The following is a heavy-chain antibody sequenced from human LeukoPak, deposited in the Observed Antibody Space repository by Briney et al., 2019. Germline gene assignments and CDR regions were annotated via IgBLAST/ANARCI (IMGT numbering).Heavy chain of an antibody. CDR1: GGSISSSNW. V-gene: IGHV4-4*02. D-gene: IGHD3-9*01. J-gene: IGHJ4*02. CDR3: ARQNFDILTGYYHFDY. CDR2: IYHSGST. Sequence: PSETLSLTCAVSGGSISSSNWWSWVRQPPGKGLEWIGEIYHSGSTNYNPSLKSRVTISVDTSKNQFSLKLSSVTAADTAVYYCARQNFDILTGYYHFDYWGQGTLVTVSS.